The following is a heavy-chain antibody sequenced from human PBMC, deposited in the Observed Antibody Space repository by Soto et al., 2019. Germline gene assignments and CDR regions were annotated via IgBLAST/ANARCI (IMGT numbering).Heavy chain of an antibody. CDR3: AVTVTHNSFDP. CDR2: INHSGIA. D-gene: IGHD2-21*02. CDR1: GGSFGAYF. J-gene: IGHJ5*02. V-gene: IGHV4-34*01. Sequence: QVQLQQWGAGLLKPSETLSLTCAVSGGSFGAYFWNWIRQSPRKGLEWIVEINHSGIANYSPSLKSRVVASVDSSKNQLFLNLRSVTAADTAVYYCAVTVTHNSFDPWGQGTLVTVSS.